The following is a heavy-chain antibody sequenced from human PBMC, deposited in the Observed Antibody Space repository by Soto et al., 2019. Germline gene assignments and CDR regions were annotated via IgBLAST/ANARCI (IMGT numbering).Heavy chain of an antibody. J-gene: IGHJ3*02. V-gene: IGHV1-18*01. CDR2: ISGYNGNT. CDR1: GYTFTNYG. Sequence: QVQLVQSGAEVKKPGASVKVSCKASGYTFTNYGITWVRQAPGQGLEWMGWISGYNGNTNYAQKLQGRVTMTKDTSTSTAYMELWSLRSDDTAVYYCATRVFYAFWSGSDLDAFDIWGQGTMVTVSS. D-gene: IGHD3-3*01. CDR3: ATRVFYAFWSGSDLDAFDI.